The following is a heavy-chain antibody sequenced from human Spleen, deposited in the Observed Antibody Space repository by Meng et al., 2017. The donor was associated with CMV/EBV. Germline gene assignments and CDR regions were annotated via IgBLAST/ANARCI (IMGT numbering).Heavy chain of an antibody. V-gene: IGHV4-39*07. CDR1: GGSISSGRFY. CDR3: ARDHDWNYFDP. D-gene: IGHD1-7*01. Sequence: FAVSGGSISSGRFYLAWIPPPPGKGLGWIGSIFYSGATYYNPSLKSRVTISVDTSKNHFSLKLRSVTAADTAVYSCARDHDWNYFDPWGQGTLVTVSS. CDR2: IFYSGAT. J-gene: IGHJ5*02.